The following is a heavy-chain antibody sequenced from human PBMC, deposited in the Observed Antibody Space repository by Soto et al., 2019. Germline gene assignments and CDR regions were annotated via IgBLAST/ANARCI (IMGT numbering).Heavy chain of an antibody. Sequence: QVQLQESGPGLVQPSQTLSLTCTVSGASISSGGFYWSWIRQFPGKGLEWIGYIDYRGRTFYNPSLKSRAIISRDTSKSQFSLNVNSVTAADTAVFYCARVSAAGTRWFDSWGQGTLVTVSS. V-gene: IGHV4-31*03. D-gene: IGHD6-13*01. CDR2: IDYRGRT. CDR1: GASISSGGFY. J-gene: IGHJ5*01. CDR3: ARVSAAGTRWFDS.